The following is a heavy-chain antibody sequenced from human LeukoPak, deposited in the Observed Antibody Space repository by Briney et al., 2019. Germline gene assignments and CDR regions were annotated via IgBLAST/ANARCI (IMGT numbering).Heavy chain of an antibody. Sequence: GRSLRLSCAASGFTFSTQGMHWVRQAPGKGLEWVAVISYNGNNKYYADSVRGRFTISRDNSKNTLYLQMNSLRVEDTAVYYCAKDSDRQQMASWGQGTLVTVSS. J-gene: IGHJ5*02. D-gene: IGHD6-13*01. V-gene: IGHV3-30*18. CDR2: ISYNGNNK. CDR3: AKDSDRQQMAS. CDR1: GFTFSTQG.